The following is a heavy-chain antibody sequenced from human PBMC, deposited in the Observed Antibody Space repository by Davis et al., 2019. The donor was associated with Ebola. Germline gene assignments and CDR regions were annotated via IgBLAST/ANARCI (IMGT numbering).Heavy chain of an antibody. Sequence: SVKVSCKASGGTFSSYAISWVRQAPGQGLEWMGRIIPILGIANYAQKFQGRVTITADKSTSTAYMELSSLRSDDTAVYYCALPFGEFYYYGMDVWGQGTTVTVSS. CDR3: ALPFGEFYYYGMDV. V-gene: IGHV1-69*04. J-gene: IGHJ6*02. CDR1: GGTFSSYA. CDR2: IIPILGIA. D-gene: IGHD3-10*01.